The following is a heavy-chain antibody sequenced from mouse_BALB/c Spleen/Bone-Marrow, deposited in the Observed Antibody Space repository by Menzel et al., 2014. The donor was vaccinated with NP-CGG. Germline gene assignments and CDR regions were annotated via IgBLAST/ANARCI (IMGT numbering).Heavy chain of an antibody. CDR1: GFTFNSYG. J-gene: IGHJ3*01. CDR2: ISGGGSXA. CDR3: ARHAYYDQTEVSFVY. D-gene: IGHD2-4*01. Sequence: EVQGVESGGGLVKSGGSLKLSCAASGFTFNSYGMSWVRQTPEKRLEWVATISGGGSXAFYPDSVKGRFTISRDSAKNNLYLQLSSLRSEDTALYYCARHAYYDQTEVSFVYWGQGTLVTVSA. V-gene: IGHV5-9-2*01.